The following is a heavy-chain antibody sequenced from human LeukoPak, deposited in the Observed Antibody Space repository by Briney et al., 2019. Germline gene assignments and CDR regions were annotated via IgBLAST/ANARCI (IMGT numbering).Heavy chain of an antibody. J-gene: IGHJ5*02. D-gene: IGHD6-25*01. Sequence: GASVKVSCKASGGTFSSYAISWVRQAPGQGLEWMGGIIPIFGTANYAQKFQGRVTITADESTSTAYMELSSLRSEDTAVYYCARVFSSSGWASVFMANNWLDPWGQGTLVTVSS. V-gene: IGHV1-69*13. CDR3: ARVFSSSGWASVFMANNWLDP. CDR2: IIPIFGTA. CDR1: GGTFSSYA.